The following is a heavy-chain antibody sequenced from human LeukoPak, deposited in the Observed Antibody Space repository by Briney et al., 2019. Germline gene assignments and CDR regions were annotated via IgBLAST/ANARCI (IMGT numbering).Heavy chain of an antibody. CDR1: GYSISSGYY. CDR2: IYHSGST. V-gene: IGHV4-38-2*02. CDR3: ARDRYYYASGSYEIWFDP. D-gene: IGHD3-10*01. Sequence: SETLSLTGTVSGYSISSGYYWGWIRQPPGKGLEWIGSIYHSGSTYYNPSLKSRVTISVDTSKNQFSLKLSSVTAADTAVYYCARDRYYYASGSYEIWFDPWGQGTLVTVSS. J-gene: IGHJ5*02.